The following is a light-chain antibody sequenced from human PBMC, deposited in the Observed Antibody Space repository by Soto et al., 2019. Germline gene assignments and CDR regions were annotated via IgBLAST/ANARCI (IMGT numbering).Light chain of an antibody. Sequence: HWTLSGSVGSSVTITCRDSQTIRSWLAWYQQKPGKAPKLLIYKASTLKSGVPSRFSGSGSGTEFTLTISSLLPDDFATSNCQHYNIYSAEFRKWTK. J-gene: IGKJ1*01. V-gene: IGKV1-5*03. CDR1: QTIRSW. CDR3: QHYNIYSAE. CDR2: KAS.